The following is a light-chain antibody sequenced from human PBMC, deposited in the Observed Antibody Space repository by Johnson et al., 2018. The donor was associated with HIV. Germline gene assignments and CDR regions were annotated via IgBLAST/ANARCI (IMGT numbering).Light chain of an antibody. CDR1: SSNIGSNT. Sequence: QPVLTQPPSASGTPGQRVTISCSGSSSNIGSNTVNWYQQLPGTAPKLLIYRNNQRPSGVPDRFSGSKSGTSASLAIRGLQAEDEADYYCAAWDDSLNGYVFGTGTKVTVL. CDR3: AAWDDSLNGYV. V-gene: IGLV1-44*01. J-gene: IGLJ1*01. CDR2: RNN.